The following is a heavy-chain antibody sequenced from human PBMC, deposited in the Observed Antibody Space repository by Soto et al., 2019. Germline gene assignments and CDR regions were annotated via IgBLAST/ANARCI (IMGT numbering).Heavy chain of an antibody. CDR3: ARPSGPGGFDI. J-gene: IGHJ3*02. Sequence: QVQLVQSGAEVKKPGASVKVSCKASGYTFTNYGISWVRQAPGQGLEWMGWISAYTGDTNYAQKLQGRVTMTTDRSTRTAYMELRRLRSDDADVYYCARPSGPGGFDIWGQGTMVTVAS. CDR2: ISAYTGDT. V-gene: IGHV1-18*01. CDR1: GYTFTNYG. D-gene: IGHD5-12*01.